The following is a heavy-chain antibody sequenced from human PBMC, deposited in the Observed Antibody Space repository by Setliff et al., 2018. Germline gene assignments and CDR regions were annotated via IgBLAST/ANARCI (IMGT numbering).Heavy chain of an antibody. V-gene: IGHV1-69*13. CDR1: GGTFSSSG. D-gene: IGHD3-16*01. J-gene: IGHJ5*01. CDR2: FIPILGAT. CDR3: ARELRSPYWHLDS. Sequence: ASVNVSCKSSGGTFSSSGITWVRQAPGQGLQWLGRFIPILGATNYAQNFQGRVTITADESTSTGYMELRSLRSDDTAVYYCARELRSPYWHLDSWGQGTQVTVSS.